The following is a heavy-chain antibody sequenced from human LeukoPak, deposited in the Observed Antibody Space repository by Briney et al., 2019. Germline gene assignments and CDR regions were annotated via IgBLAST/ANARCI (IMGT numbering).Heavy chain of an antibody. V-gene: IGHV3-66*04. CDR2: AYSGGST. CDR3: ARPSRTPRRGYFDY. Sequence: GGSLRLSCAASGFTFSDYYMSWVRQAPGKGLEWVSVAYSGGSTYYADSVKGRFTISRDDPKNTLYLQMNSLRAEDTAVYYCARPSRTPRRGYFDYWGQGTLVTVSS. J-gene: IGHJ4*02. D-gene: IGHD1-1*01. CDR1: GFTFSDYY.